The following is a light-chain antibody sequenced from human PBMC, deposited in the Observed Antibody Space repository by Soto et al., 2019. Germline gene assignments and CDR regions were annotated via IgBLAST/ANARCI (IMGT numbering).Light chain of an antibody. Sequence: QSALTQPASVSGSHGQSITISCTGTNSIIVCYTYVSWYQQHPGKATKLMIFDVTNRPSGVSNRFSGSKSGNTASLTISGLQADDEADYYCSSYTVSSTYVFGTGTKVTVL. J-gene: IGLJ1*01. CDR3: SSYTVSSTYV. V-gene: IGLV2-14*01. CDR2: DVT. CDR1: NSIIVCYTY.